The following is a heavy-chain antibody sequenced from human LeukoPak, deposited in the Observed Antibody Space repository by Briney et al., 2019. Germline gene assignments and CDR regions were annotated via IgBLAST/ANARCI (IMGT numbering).Heavy chain of an antibody. CDR2: IWYDGSNK. CDR1: GFTFSSYG. J-gene: IGHJ4*02. D-gene: IGHD2-21*01. CDR3: ARGTWGYSRFDY. V-gene: IGHV3-33*01. Sequence: PGRSLRLSCAASGFTFSSYGMHWVRQAPGKGQEWVAVIWYDGSNKYYADSVKGRFTISRDNSKNTLYLQMNSLRAEDTAVYYCARGTWGYSRFDYWGQGTLVTVSS.